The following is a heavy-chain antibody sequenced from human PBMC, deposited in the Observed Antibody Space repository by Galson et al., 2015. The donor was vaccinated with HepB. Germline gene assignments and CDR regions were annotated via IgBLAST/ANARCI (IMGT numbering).Heavy chain of an antibody. V-gene: IGHV1-18*01. CDR1: CYTFSSYS. Sequence: SCKPSCYTFSSYSISWVRQADAPGLEWMGWISAYDSSTKYAQKFQGRVTMTTETSTTTAYIELRSLRSDDSAVYYCARGARVAVVTGTINNGFDPWGQGTMVTVSS. CDR2: ISAYDSST. J-gene: IGHJ5*02. CDR3: ARGARVAVVTGTINNGFDP. D-gene: IGHD2-15*01.